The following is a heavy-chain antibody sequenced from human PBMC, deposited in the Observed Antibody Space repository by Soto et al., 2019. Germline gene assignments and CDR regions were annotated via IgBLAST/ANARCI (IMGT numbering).Heavy chain of an antibody. CDR1: GYNFSAHY. D-gene: IGHD5-12*01. CDR3: AKGGGYGHGH. Sequence: QLVQSGAEVTKPGASVKVSCKTSGYNFSAHYIHWVRQPPGQGLEWMGWISPRSGDHQSADKFQARLTLTTDTATTPAFMHLSGLRVNDSSVYYCAKGGGYGHGHWGQGTPIIVSS. CDR2: ISPRSGDH. V-gene: IGHV1-2*02. J-gene: IGHJ4*02.